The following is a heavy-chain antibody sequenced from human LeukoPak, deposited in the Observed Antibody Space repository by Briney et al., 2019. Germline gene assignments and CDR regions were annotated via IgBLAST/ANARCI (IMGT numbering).Heavy chain of an antibody. CDR3: ARDSRYCSSTSCYTTWFDP. V-gene: IGHV1-69*05. CDR2: IIPIFGTA. CDR1: GGTFSSYA. J-gene: IGHJ5*02. D-gene: IGHD2-2*02. Sequence: SVKVSCKASGGTFSSYAISWVRQAPGQGLEWMGGIIPIFGTANYAQKFQGRVTITTDESTSTAYMELSSLRSEDTAVYYCARDSRYCSSTSCYTTWFDPWGQGTLVTVSS.